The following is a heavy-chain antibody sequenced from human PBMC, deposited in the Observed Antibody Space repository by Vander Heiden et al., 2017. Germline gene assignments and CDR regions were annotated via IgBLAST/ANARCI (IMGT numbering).Heavy chain of an antibody. J-gene: IGHJ4*02. Sequence: QVQLVESGGGVVQPGRSLRLSCAASGFTFGSYAMHWVRQAPGKGLEWVAVISYDGSNKYYADSVKGRFTISRDNSKNTLYLQMNSLRAEDTAVYYCARVLNTAMVLGFDYWGQGTLVTVSS. CDR2: ISYDGSNK. V-gene: IGHV3-30-3*01. CDR3: ARVLNTAMVLGFDY. D-gene: IGHD5-18*01. CDR1: GFTFGSYA.